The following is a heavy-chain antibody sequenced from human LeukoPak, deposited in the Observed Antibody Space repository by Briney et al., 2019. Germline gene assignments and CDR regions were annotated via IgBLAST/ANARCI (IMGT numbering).Heavy chain of an antibody. CDR1: GFTFSSYG. CDR3: ARDTWAYYMDV. V-gene: IGHV3-53*01. D-gene: IGHD2/OR15-2a*01. Sequence: PGGSLRLSCAASGFTFSSYGMHWVRQAPGKGLEWVSVIYSGGSTYYADSVKGRFTISRDNSKNTLYLQMNSLRAEDTAVYYCARDTWAYYMDVWGKGTTVTISS. CDR2: IYSGGST. J-gene: IGHJ6*03.